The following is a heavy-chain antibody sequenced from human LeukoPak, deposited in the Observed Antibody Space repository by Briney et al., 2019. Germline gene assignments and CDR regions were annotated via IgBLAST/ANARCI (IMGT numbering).Heavy chain of an antibody. D-gene: IGHD3-22*01. J-gene: IGHJ4*02. CDR3: ARGRNSSGSMGSYYFDY. CDR1: GGSFSGYY. V-gene: IGHV4-34*01. CDR2: INHSGST. Sequence: SETLFLTCAVYGGSFSGYYWSWIRQPPGKGLEWIGEINHSGSTNYNPSLKSRVTISVDTSKNQFSLKLSSVTAADTAVYYCARGRNSSGSMGSYYFDYWGQGTLVTVSS.